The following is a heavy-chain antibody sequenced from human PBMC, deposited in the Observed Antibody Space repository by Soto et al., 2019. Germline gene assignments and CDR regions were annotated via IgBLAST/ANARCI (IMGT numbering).Heavy chain of an antibody. CDR3: ARDLPVTVDTAMVYYYYYGMDV. J-gene: IGHJ6*02. V-gene: IGHV3-30-3*01. Sequence: GGSLRLSCAASGFTFSSYAMHWVRQAPGKGLEWVAVISYDGSNKYYADSVKGRFTISRDNSKNTLYLQMNSLRAEDTAVYYCARDLPVTVDTAMVYYYYYGMDVWGQGTTVTVSS. CDR1: GFTFSSYA. CDR2: ISYDGSNK. D-gene: IGHD5-18*01.